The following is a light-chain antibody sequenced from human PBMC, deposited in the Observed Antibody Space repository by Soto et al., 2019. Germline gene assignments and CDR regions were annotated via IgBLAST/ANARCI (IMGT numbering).Light chain of an antibody. CDR3: SSYTISSTWV. J-gene: IGLJ3*02. Sequence: QSALTQPASVSGSPGQSITISCTGTSSDVGVYNYVSWYQQHPGKAPKLMIYDVTNRPSGVSNRFSGSKSGNTASLTISGLQAEDEADYYCSSYTISSTWVFGGGTKVTVL. V-gene: IGLV2-14*01. CDR1: SSDVGVYNY. CDR2: DVT.